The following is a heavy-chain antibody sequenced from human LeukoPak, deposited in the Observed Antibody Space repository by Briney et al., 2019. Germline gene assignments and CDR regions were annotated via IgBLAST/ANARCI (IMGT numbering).Heavy chain of an antibody. CDR1: GFTFSDFY. V-gene: IGHV3-11*01. CDR3: ARAFYYSGSRSAPNFDY. CDR2: ISSSGTTI. D-gene: IGHD3-10*01. Sequence: SGGSLRLSCAASGFTFSDFYMSWIRLAPGKGLEWVSYISSSGTTIYYADSVKGRFTISRDNAKNSLYLQMNSLRAEDTAVYYCARAFYYSGSRSAPNFDYWGQGTLVTVSS. J-gene: IGHJ4*02.